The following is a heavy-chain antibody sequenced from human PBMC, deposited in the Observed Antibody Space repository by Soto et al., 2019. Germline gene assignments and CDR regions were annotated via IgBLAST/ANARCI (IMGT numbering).Heavy chain of an antibody. CDR3: TKALRAYDPIGLFFAS. CDR2: IDRSGDIT. Sequence: GGSLRLSCAASGFPFVNFAMSWVRQAPGKGLEWVSSIDRSGDITFYAGSVKDRFSISRDNSRNTLFLLMNNLRAEDSAMYYCTKALRAYDPIGLFFASRGQGTLVTVSS. V-gene: IGHV3-23*01. J-gene: IGHJ4*02. CDR1: GFPFVNFA. D-gene: IGHD1-1*01.